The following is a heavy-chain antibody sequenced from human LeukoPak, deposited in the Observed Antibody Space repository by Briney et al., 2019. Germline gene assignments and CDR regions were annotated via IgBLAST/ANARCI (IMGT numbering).Heavy chain of an antibody. CDR1: GGTFSSYA. CDR2: MIPIFGTA. Sequence: SVKVSCKASGGTFSSYAISWVRQAPGQGLEWMGGMIPIFGTANYAQKFQGRVTITADESTSTAYMELGSLRSEDTAVYYCARRYSSGWYGWFDPWGQGTLVTVSS. J-gene: IGHJ5*02. V-gene: IGHV1-69*13. CDR3: ARRYSSGWYGWFDP. D-gene: IGHD6-19*01.